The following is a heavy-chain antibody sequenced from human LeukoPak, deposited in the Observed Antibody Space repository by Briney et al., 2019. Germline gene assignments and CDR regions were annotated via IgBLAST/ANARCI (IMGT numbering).Heavy chain of an antibody. D-gene: IGHD3-10*01. J-gene: IGHJ6*03. V-gene: IGHV3-48*03. CDR3: ARGPYGSGIYYMDV. Sequence: PGGSLRLSCAASGFSFSSYEMNWVRQAPGKGLEWVSSISSSGSTIYYADSVKGRFTISRDNAKNSLYLQMNSLRAEDTAVYYCARGPYGSGIYYMDVWGKGTTVTISS. CDR2: ISSSGSTI. CDR1: GFSFSSYE.